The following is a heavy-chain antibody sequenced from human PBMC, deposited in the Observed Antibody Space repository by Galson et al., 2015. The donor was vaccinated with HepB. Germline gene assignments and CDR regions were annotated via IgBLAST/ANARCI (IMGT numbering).Heavy chain of an antibody. CDR1: GFTFSTYA. CDR3: AKESEYCSGTSCRVYYFDY. CDR2: ISGRDETT. Sequence: SLRLSCAASGFTFSTYAMSWVRQAPRKGLEWVSAISGRDETTYSADSVKGRFSISRDNSKNTVYLQMNSLRPEDTAIYYCAKESEYCSGTSCRVYYFDYWGQGTLVTVSS. V-gene: IGHV3-23*01. J-gene: IGHJ4*02. D-gene: IGHD2-2*01.